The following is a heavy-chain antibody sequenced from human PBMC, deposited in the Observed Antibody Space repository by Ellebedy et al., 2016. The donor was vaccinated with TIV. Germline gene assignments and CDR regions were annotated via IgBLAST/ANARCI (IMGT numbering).Heavy chain of an antibody. V-gene: IGHV3-30-3*01. D-gene: IGHD3-10*01. CDR3: ARQPTMAIPFDY. Sequence: PGGSLRLSCAVSGFSFRSHDMHWVRQAPGKGLEWVAVISFDGSIKSCADSVKGRFTISRDNSEDTLYLQMNSLRVEDTAVYYCARQPTMAIPFDYWGQGTLVTVSS. CDR1: GFSFRSHD. J-gene: IGHJ4*02. CDR2: ISFDGSIK.